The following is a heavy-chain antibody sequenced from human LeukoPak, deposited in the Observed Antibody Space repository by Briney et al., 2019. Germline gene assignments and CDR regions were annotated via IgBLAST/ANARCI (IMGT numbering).Heavy chain of an antibody. CDR1: GDSLSSYY. D-gene: IGHD2-15*01. CDR3: ARQQRRGGSGELDY. Sequence: SETLSLTCSVSGDSLSSYYWNWIRQPPGKGLEWIGYIFYSGNTNYNPSLKSRVTISVDTPKNQFSLNLTSVTAADTAVYYCARQQRRGGSGELDYWGQGALATVSS. J-gene: IGHJ4*02. CDR2: IFYSGNT. V-gene: IGHV4-59*08.